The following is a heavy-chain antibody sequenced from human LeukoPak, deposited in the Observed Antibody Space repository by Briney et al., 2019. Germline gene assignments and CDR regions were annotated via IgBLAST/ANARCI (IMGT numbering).Heavy chain of an antibody. V-gene: IGHV3-30*02. CDR1: GFTFSSYG. CDR3: ARDGGDVGTTDFDY. CDR2: IQYDGSNK. J-gene: IGHJ4*02. Sequence: PGGSLRLSCAASGFTFSSYGMHWVRQAPGKGLEWVAFIQYDGSNKYYADSVKGRFTISRDNSKNTLYLQMNSLRAEDTAVYYCARDGGDVGTTDFDYWGQGTLVTVSS. D-gene: IGHD1-26*01.